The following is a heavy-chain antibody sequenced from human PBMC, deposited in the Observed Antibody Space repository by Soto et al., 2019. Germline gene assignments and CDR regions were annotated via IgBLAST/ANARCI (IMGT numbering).Heavy chain of an antibody. D-gene: IGHD4-17*01. V-gene: IGHV3-23*01. J-gene: IGHJ5*02. CDR3: SKCDVLMTTSVGWCNWFDL. CDR1: GFTFSTFA. CDR2: ISGRGGNT. Sequence: EVQLLESGGSLVQPGGSLRLSCAASGFTFSTFAMNWVRQAPGEGLEWVSSISGRGGNTQYADSVKGRVTIYRDNSKNMIYLQMNTLGAEDTAVYYCSKCDVLMTTSVGWCNWFDLWGQGTLVIVSS.